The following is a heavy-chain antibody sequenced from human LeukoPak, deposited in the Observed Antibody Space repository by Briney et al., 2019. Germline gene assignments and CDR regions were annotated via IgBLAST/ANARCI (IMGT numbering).Heavy chain of an antibody. Sequence: SSYWMSWVRQAPGKGLEWIGSIYDSGSTYYNPSLKSRVTISVDTSKNQFSLKLNSVTAADTAVYYCARHYGPWGQGTLVTVSS. CDR1: SSYW. J-gene: IGHJ5*02. CDR3: ARHYGP. CDR2: IYDSGST. V-gene: IGHV4-39*01. D-gene: IGHD3-10*01.